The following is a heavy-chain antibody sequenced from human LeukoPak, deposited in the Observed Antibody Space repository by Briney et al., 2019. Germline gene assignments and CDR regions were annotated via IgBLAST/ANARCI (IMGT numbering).Heavy chain of an antibody. CDR1: GFTFSSYA. Sequence: PGGSLRLSCAASGFTFSSYAMSWVRQAPGKGLEWVSAISGSGGSTYYADSVKGRFTISRDNSKNTLYLQMNSLRAEDTAVYYCAKDPFSFWSGHRYFDYRGQGTLVTVSS. V-gene: IGHV3-23*01. CDR2: ISGSGGST. CDR3: AKDPFSFWSGHRYFDY. J-gene: IGHJ4*02. D-gene: IGHD3-3*01.